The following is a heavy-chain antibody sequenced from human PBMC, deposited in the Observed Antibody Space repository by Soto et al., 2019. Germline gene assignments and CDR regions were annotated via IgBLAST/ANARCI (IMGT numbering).Heavy chain of an antibody. V-gene: IGHV1-69*13. CDR1: GCTFSSYA. CDR3: ARDRRDGYNHYYFDY. Sequence: AAVKVSCKASGCTFSSYAISWVRQAPGQGLEWMGGIIPIFGTANYAQKFQGRVTITADESTSTAYMELSSLRSEDTAVYYCARDRRDGYNHYYFDYWGQGTLVTVSS. D-gene: IGHD5-12*01. CDR2: IIPIFGTA. J-gene: IGHJ4*02.